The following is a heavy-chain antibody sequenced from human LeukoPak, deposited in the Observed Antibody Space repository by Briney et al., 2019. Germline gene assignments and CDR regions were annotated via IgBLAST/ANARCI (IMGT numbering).Heavy chain of an antibody. Sequence: PGGSLRLSCVASGFTLSDFSLNWVRQAPGKGLEWISYIGSAIYYADSVKGRFTISRDNAKNSLYLQMNSLRAEDTAVYYCARDHAYAFDIWGQATLVTVSS. V-gene: IGHV3-48*01. J-gene: IGHJ3*02. CDR2: IGSAI. CDR1: GFTLSDFS. CDR3: ARDHAYAFDI. D-gene: IGHD2-2*01.